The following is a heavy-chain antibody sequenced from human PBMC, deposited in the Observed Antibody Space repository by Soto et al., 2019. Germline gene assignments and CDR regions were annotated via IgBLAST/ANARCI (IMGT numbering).Heavy chain of an antibody. D-gene: IGHD3-16*01. V-gene: IGHV3-30*04. CDR2: ISYDGNNE. Sequence: QVQLVESGGGVVQPGRSLRLSCAASGFTFSSYVMHWVRQAPGKGLEWVAVISYDGNNEYYADSVKGRFTISRDNSKNTLYLQMNSLKAEDTAVYYCARDRSGSYADWGQGTLVTVSS. CDR1: GFTFSSYV. CDR3: ARDRSGSYAD. J-gene: IGHJ4*02.